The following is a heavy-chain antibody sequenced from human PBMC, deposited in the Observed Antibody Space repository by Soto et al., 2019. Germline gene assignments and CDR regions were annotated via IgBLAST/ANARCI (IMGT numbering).Heavy chain of an antibody. CDR2: INSDGSTT. V-gene: IGHV3-74*01. D-gene: IGHD3-16*01. J-gene: IGHJ4*02. CDR3: ARGGSRAHEY. CDR1: GFTFSDHW. Sequence: PGGSLRLSCAASGFTFSDHWMHWVRQAPGKGLVWVSRINSDGSTTTYADSVKGRFAISRDNAKNTLYLQMNSLRAEDTAVYYCARGGSRAHEYWGQGTLVTVSS.